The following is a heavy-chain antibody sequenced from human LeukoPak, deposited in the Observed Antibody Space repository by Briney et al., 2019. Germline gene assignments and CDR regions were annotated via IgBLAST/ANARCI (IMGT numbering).Heavy chain of an antibody. CDR3: ATLITMVRGVRYYFDS. CDR1: GGTISTNNFY. D-gene: IGHD3-10*01. CDR2: LFHTGVT. Sequence: SETLSLTCNVSGGTISTNNFYWVWIRQSPGQGLEWIASLFHTGVTYYNPSLNGRVTISVDTSKDQFYLKMTSVTAADTSVYYCATLITMVRGVRYYFDSWGQGTLVTVSS. V-gene: IGHV4-39*01. J-gene: IGHJ4*02.